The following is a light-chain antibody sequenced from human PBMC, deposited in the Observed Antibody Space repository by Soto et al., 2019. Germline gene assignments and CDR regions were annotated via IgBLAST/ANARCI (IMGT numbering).Light chain of an antibody. CDR1: QSVSSGY. Sequence: EIVLTQSPATLSLSPGERATLSCGASQSVSSGYLAWYQQKPGLAPRLLIYDSSSRATGVPDRFSGSGSGTDFTLTIRRLEPEEFAVYFCQQYSSSPLTFGGGTKVEIK. V-gene: IGKV3D-20*01. J-gene: IGKJ4*01. CDR2: DSS. CDR3: QQYSSSPLT.